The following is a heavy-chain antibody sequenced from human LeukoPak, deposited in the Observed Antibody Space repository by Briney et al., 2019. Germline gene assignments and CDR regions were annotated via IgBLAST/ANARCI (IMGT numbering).Heavy chain of an antibody. J-gene: IGHJ6*03. CDR1: GYSFTSYW. Sequence: GGSLKISCKGSGYSFTSYWIGWVRQMPGKGLEWMGIIYPGDSDTRYSPSFQGQVTISADKSISTAYLQWSSLKASDTAMYYCARLNRDIVVVPAAIRYYYYYMDVWGKGTTVTVSS. V-gene: IGHV5-51*01. CDR3: ARLNRDIVVVPAAIRYYYYYMDV. D-gene: IGHD2-2*02. CDR2: IYPGDSDT.